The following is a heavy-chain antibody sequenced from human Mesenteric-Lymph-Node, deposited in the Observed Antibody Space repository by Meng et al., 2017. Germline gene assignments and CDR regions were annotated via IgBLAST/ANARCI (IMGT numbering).Heavy chain of an antibody. V-gene: IGHV3-48*03. Sequence: GGSLRLSCVGSGFTFSSYAMSWVRQSPGKGPEWISYISSSGSTIYYPDSVKGRFTISRDNAKNSLYLQMNSLRAEDTAVYYCARDFDLWGRGTLVTVSS. J-gene: IGHJ2*01. CDR3: ARDFDL. CDR2: ISSSGSTI. CDR1: GFTFSSYA.